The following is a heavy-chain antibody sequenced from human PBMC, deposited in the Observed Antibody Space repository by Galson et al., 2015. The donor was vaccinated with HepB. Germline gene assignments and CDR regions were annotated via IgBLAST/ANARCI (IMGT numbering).Heavy chain of an antibody. Sequence: SVKVSCKASGFSNYYMHWVRQAPGQGLEWMGIINPAGNDTNYAQKFQDRITMTRDTSTSTIYMELTDLRSEDTAVYYCVRAAPEQHFDYWGQGTLVTVSS. V-gene: IGHV1-46*01. J-gene: IGHJ4*02. CDR3: VRAAPEQHFDY. CDR2: INPAGNDT. D-gene: IGHD1/OR15-1a*01. CDR1: GFSNYY.